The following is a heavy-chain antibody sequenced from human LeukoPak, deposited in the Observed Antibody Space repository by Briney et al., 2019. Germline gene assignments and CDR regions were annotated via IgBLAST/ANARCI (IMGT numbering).Heavy chain of an antibody. Sequence: PSETLSLTCTVSGYSISSAYYWGWIRQPPGKGLEWIGNLYHSGSTFYNPSLKSRVTISVDTSKNQFSLKLSSVTAADTAVYYCARDRFDDYVWGSYRSGTYYFDYWGQGTLVTVSS. CDR1: GYSISSAYY. CDR2: LYHSGST. D-gene: IGHD3-16*02. CDR3: ARDRFDDYVWGSYRSGTYYFDY. J-gene: IGHJ4*02. V-gene: IGHV4-38-2*02.